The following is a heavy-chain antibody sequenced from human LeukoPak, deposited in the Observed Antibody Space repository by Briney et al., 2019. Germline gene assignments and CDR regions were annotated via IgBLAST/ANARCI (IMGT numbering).Heavy chain of an antibody. CDR3: AKFYGSGSNSKYYFDY. J-gene: IGHJ4*02. Sequence: PGGSLRLSCAASGFTFSSYAMSWVRQAPGKGLEWVSAISGIGGSTYYADSVKGRFTISRDNSKNTLYLQMNSLGAEDTAVYYCAKFYGSGSNSKYYFDYWGQGTLVTVSS. CDR2: ISGIGGST. D-gene: IGHD3-10*01. V-gene: IGHV3-23*01. CDR1: GFTFSSYA.